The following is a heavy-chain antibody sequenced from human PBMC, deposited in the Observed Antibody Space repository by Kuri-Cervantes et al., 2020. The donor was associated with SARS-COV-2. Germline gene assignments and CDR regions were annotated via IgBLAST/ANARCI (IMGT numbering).Heavy chain of an antibody. CDR3: ARGEVVGCYYGMDV. Sequence: ASVKVSCKASGYTFTSYYMHWVRQAPGQGLEWMGIINPSGGSTSYAQKFQGRVTITADKSTSTAYMELSSLRSEDTAVYYCARGEVVGCYYGMDVWGQGTTVTVSS. CDR1: GYTFTSYY. CDR2: INPSGGST. D-gene: IGHD2-15*01. V-gene: IGHV1-46*01. J-gene: IGHJ6*02.